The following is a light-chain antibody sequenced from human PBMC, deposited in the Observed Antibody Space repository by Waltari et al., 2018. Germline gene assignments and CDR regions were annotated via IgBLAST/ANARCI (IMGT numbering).Light chain of an antibody. J-gene: IGKJ1*01. CDR2: ASS. CDR3: QQYYTYPRT. CDR1: QGISSY. Sequence: AIRMTQSPSSFSASTGDRVTITCRASQGISSYLAWYQQKPGKAPKLLIYASSTLQSGVPSRFSGSGSGTDLTLTINCLQSEDFATYYCQQYYTYPRTFGQGTRVDLK. V-gene: IGKV1-8*01.